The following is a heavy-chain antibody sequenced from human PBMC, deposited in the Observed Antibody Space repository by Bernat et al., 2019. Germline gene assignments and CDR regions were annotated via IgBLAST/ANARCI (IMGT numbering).Heavy chain of an antibody. CDR1: GFTFSSYA. Sequence: QVQLVESGGSLVKPGGSLRLSCAASGFTFSSYAMHWVRQAPGKGLEWVAVISYDGSNKYYADSVKGRFTISRDNSKNTLYLQMNSLRAEDTAVYYCARDGRYCSGGSCYGAFDIWGQGTMVTVSS. J-gene: IGHJ3*02. CDR3: ARDGRYCSGGSCYGAFDI. D-gene: IGHD2-15*01. CDR2: ISYDGSNK. V-gene: IGHV3-30-3*01.